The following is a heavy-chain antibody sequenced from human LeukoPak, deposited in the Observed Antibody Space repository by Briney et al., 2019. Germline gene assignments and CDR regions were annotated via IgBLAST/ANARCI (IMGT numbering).Heavy chain of an antibody. CDR1: GFTFSHYG. CDR3: AKGPKRYNILTGYFVIETAFDI. Sequence: PGGSLRLSCAASGFTFSHYGMTWVRQAPGKGLEWVSAMSGSGGSTYYAGSVKGRFTISRDNSKNTLYLQMNSLRAEDTAVYYCAKGPKRYNILTGYFVIETAFDIWGQGTMVTVSS. D-gene: IGHD3-9*01. CDR2: MSGSGGST. V-gene: IGHV3-23*01. J-gene: IGHJ3*02.